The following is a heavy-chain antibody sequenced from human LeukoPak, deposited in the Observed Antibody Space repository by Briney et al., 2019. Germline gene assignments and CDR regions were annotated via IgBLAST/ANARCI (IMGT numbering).Heavy chain of an antibody. V-gene: IGHV3-74*01. J-gene: IGHJ4*02. CDR3: ARDKSITGTTVDY. CDR1: GITFSSSW. Sequence: GGSLRLSCAASGITFSSSWMHWVRQAPGKGLVWVSRISNDGTNTIYADSVKGRFTISRDNAKNTLYLQMNSLRAEDTAVYYCARDKSITGTTVDYWGRGTLVTVSS. CDR2: ISNDGTNT. D-gene: IGHD1-7*01.